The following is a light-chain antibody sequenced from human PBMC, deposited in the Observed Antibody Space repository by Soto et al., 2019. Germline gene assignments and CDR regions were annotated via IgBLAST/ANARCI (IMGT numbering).Light chain of an antibody. Sequence: QSALTQPASVSGSPGQSITISCTGTSSDVGGYNYVSWYQQHQGKAPKLMISEVSNRPSGVSNRFSGSKSGNTASLTISVLQAEDAADYYCSSYISSSTVVFSGGTKLTVL. J-gene: IGLJ2*01. CDR2: EVS. CDR1: SSDVGGYNY. V-gene: IGLV2-14*01. CDR3: SSYISSSTVV.